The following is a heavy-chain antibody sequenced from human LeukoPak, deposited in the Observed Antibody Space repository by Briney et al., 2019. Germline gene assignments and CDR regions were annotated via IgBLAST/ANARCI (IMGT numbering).Heavy chain of an antibody. J-gene: IGHJ4*02. CDR1: GFIFSTYA. V-gene: IGHV3-23*01. CDR2: ISGSAGST. Sequence: GGSLRLSCAASGFIFSTYAMSWVRQAPGKGLEWVSTISGSAGSTNYADSVRGRFTISRDNFKNTLYLQMNSLRAEDTAVYYCAKDASSWRGYYDYWGQGTLVTVSS. D-gene: IGHD6-13*01. CDR3: AKDASSWRGYYDY.